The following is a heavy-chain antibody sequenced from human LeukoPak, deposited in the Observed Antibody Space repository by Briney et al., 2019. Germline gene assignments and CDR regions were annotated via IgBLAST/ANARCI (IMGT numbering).Heavy chain of an antibody. CDR2: IYASGSI. V-gene: IGHV4-61*02. J-gene: IGHJ3*01. Sequence: SQTLSLTCSVSGASVTTTAYFWNWIRQPAGEGLEWIGRIYASGSIHYNPSLRSRVTMSLDTSKNQFSLTMNSVTAADSAVYFCASYREAYDLYPHGLDVWGRGTVVTVS. D-gene: IGHD5-24*01. CDR1: GASVTTTAYF. CDR3: ASYREAYDLYPHGLDV.